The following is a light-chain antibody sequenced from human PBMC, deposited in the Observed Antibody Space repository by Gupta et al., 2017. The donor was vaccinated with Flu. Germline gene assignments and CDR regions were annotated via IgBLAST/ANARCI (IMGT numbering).Light chain of an antibody. CDR1: QNIDTH. CDR3: QQCYKVPAWT. CDR2: TAS. V-gene: IGKV1-39*01. Sequence: SSLSASVGDRVTITCRASQNIDTHLNWYQMKPGKAPKLLIYTASRLQSGVPSRFSGSGSGTDFTLTINSLQPEDFATYYCQQCYKVPAWTFGQGSKVEVK. J-gene: IGKJ1*01.